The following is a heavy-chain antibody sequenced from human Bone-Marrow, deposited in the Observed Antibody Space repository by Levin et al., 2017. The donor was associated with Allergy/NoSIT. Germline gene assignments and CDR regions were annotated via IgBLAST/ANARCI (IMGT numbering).Heavy chain of an antibody. CDR2: TRYDESKT. Sequence: GGSLRLSCAASGFTFSNYGLHWVRQAPGKGLEWVAVTRYDESKTYYADSVKGRFTISRDNSKNTLYLQMNGLRVEDTAVYYCARDPSPYSNYVANWFDHWGQRTLVTVSS. J-gene: IGHJ5*02. CDR1: GFTFSNYG. D-gene: IGHD4-11*01. V-gene: IGHV3-33*01. CDR3: ARDPSPYSNYVANWFDH.